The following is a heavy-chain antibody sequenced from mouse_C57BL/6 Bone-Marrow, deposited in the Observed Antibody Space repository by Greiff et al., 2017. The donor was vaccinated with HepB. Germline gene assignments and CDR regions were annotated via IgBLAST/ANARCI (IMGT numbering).Heavy chain of an antibody. V-gene: IGHV1-54*01. D-gene: IGHD1-1*02. J-gene: IGHJ2*01. CDR1: GYAFTNYL. CDR3: ATKRGYGGYFDY. CDR2: INPGSGGT. Sequence: QVQLKESGAELVRPGTSVKVSCKASGYAFTNYLIEWVKQRPGQGLEWIGVINPGSGGTNYNEKFKGKATLTADKSSSTAYMQLSSRTSEDSAVYFCATKRGYGGYFDYWGQGTTLTVSS.